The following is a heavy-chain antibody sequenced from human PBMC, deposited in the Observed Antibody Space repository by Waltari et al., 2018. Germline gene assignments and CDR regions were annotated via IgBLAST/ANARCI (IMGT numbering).Heavy chain of an antibody. CDR1: GYPFTTYY. CDR2: INPSGGST. J-gene: IGHJ5*02. V-gene: IGHV1-46*01. CDR3: ARGRAVAATGWFDP. Sequence: QVQLVQSGAEVKKPGASVKASCKASGYPFTTYYMPWVRQPPGQGLEWMGIINPSGGSTSYAQKFQGRVTMTRDTSTSTVYMELSSLRSEDTAVYYCARGRAVAATGWFDPWGQGTLVTVSS. D-gene: IGHD6-19*01.